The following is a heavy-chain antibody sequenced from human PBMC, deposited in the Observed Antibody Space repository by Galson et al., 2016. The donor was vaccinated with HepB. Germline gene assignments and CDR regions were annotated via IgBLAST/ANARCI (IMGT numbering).Heavy chain of an antibody. D-gene: IGHD5-24*01. CDR2: MYYGGRT. CDR3: ARQLGLTITAWSWFDP. Sequence: SETLSLTCTVSGGSVSSSYSYWGWIRQPPGKGLEWIGSMYYGGRTYYNPSLKSRLTISVDTSKNQFSLKLISVTAADTAVYYCARQLGLTITAWSWFDPWGQGTLVTVSS. V-gene: IGHV4-39*01. CDR1: GGSVSSSYSY. J-gene: IGHJ5*02.